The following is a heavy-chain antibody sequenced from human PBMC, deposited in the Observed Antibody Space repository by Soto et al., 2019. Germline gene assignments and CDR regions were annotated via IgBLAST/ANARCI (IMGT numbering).Heavy chain of an antibody. J-gene: IGHJ4*02. D-gene: IGHD3-22*01. CDR1: GFTFSSYD. Sequence: GGSLRLSCSASGFTFSSYDMHWVRQGTGKGLEWVSAIGTTGDTYYAGSVRGRFTISRENAKNSLYLQMNSLRAGGTAIYFCARAIGPTLFDYWGQGTLVTVSS. V-gene: IGHV3-13*04. CDR3: ARAIGPTLFDY. CDR2: IGTTGDT.